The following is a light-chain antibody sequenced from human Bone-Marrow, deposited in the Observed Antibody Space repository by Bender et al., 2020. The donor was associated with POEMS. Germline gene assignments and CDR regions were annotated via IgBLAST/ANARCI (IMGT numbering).Light chain of an antibody. CDR2: AVT. Sequence: QSVLTQPPSVSGTPGQRVTISCSGTSSDVGSYNLVSWYQQHPGKAPKLMIYAVTKRPSGVSNRFSGSKSGNTASLTISGLQAEDEADYYCCSYAGSRTLVFGGGTKLTVL. J-gene: IGLJ2*01. CDR1: SSDVGSYNL. CDR3: CSYAGSRTLV. V-gene: IGLV2-23*02.